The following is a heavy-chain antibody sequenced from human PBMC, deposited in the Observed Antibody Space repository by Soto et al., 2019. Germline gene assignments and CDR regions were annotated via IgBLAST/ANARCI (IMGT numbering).Heavy chain of an antibody. Sequence: QVQLVQSGAEVKKPGSSVKVSCKASGGTFSSYTISWVRQAPGQGLEWMGRIIPILGIANYAQKFQGRVTITADKSTSTDYMELSSLRSEDTAVYYCAGDYGDYDRDAFDIWGQGTMVTVSS. D-gene: IGHD4-17*01. CDR1: GGTFSSYT. V-gene: IGHV1-69*08. CDR3: AGDYGDYDRDAFDI. J-gene: IGHJ3*02. CDR2: IIPILGIA.